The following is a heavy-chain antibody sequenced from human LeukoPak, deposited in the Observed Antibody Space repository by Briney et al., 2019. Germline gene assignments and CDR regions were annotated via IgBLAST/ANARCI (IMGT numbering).Heavy chain of an antibody. CDR2: ISGSGGST. CDR3: AKAGSSWYPPFDY. D-gene: IGHD6-13*01. J-gene: IGHJ4*02. CDR1: RFTFSSYA. Sequence: GGSLSLSCAASRFTFSSYAMSWVRHAPGKGLEWVSAISGSGGSTYYADSVKGRLTISRDNSKNTLYLQMNSLRAEDTAVYYCAKAGSSWYPPFDYWGQGTLVTVSS. V-gene: IGHV3-23*01.